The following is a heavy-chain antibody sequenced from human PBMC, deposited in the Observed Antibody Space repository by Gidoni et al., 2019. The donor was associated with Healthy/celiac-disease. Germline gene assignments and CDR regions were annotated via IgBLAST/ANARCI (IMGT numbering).Heavy chain of an antibody. J-gene: IGHJ3*02. V-gene: IGHV1-46*01. D-gene: IGHD3-22*01. CDR1: GYTFTSYY. Sequence: QVQLVQSGAEVKKPGASVKVSCKASGYTFTSYYMHWVRQAPGQGLEWMGISNPSGGSTSYAQKFQGRVTMTRDTSTSTVYMELSSLRSEDTAVYYCARDQYDSSGYYFAFDIWGQGTMVTVSS. CDR3: ARDQYDSSGYYFAFDI. CDR2: SNPSGGST.